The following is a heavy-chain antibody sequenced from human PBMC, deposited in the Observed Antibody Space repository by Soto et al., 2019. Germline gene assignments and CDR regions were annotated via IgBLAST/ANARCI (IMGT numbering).Heavy chain of an antibody. Sequence: SDTLSLTCTISGGSISSYYWTWIRQPPGKGLEWIGYIYYSGSTNYNPSLKSRVTISVDTSKNQFSLKLSSVTAADTAVYYCARFIAAAGTDDAFDIWAQGTMVTVSS. CDR2: IYYSGST. V-gene: IGHV4-59*08. J-gene: IGHJ3*02. CDR3: ARFIAAAGTDDAFDI. D-gene: IGHD6-13*01. CDR1: GGSISSYY.